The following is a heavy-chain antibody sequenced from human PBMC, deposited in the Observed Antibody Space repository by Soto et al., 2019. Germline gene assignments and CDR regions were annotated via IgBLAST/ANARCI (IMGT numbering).Heavy chain of an antibody. Sequence: VASVKVSCKASGGTFSSYTISWVRQAPGQGLESMGRIIPILGIANYAQKFQGRVTITADKSTSTAYMELSSLRSEDTAVYYCARVATIGVVIPYYYYMDVWGKGTTVTVSS. V-gene: IGHV1-69*02. CDR3: ARVATIGVVIPYYYYMDV. J-gene: IGHJ6*03. CDR2: IIPILGIA. D-gene: IGHD3-3*01. CDR1: GGTFSSYT.